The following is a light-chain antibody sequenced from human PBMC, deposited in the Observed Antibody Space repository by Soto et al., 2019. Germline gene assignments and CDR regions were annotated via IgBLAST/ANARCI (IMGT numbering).Light chain of an antibody. CDR3: EQYPGT. J-gene: IGKJ2*01. CDR1: QSISSW. CDR2: DAS. V-gene: IGKV1-5*01. Sequence: DIQMNQSPSTLSASVGDRVTITCPASQSISSWLAWYQQKPGKAPKLLIYDASSLESGVPSRFSGSGSGTEFTLTICSLQPDDFATYYCEQYPGTFGQGTKLEIK.